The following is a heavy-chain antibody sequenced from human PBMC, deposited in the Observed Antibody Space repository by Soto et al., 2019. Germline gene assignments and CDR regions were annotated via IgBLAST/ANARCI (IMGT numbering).Heavy chain of an antibody. V-gene: IGHV3-30*18. Sequence: GGSLSLSCAASGFTFSSYGMHWVRQAPGKGLEWVAVISYDGSNKYYADSVKGRFTISRDNSKNTLYLQMNSLRAEDTAVYYCAKDRGHSYGRLDYWGQGTLVTVSS. CDR2: ISYDGSNK. D-gene: IGHD5-18*01. CDR1: GFTFSSYG. J-gene: IGHJ4*02. CDR3: AKDRGHSYGRLDY.